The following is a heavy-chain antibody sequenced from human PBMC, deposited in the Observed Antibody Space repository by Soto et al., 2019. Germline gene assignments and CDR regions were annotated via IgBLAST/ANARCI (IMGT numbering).Heavy chain of an antibody. V-gene: IGHV4-59*08. J-gene: IGHJ4*02. Sequence: SETLSLTCTVSGGSISSYYWSWIRQPPGKGLEWIGYIYYSGSTNYNPSLKSRVTISVDTSKNQFSLKLSSVTAADTAVYYCARGVSDYIWGSYRLGYFDYWGQGTLVTVSS. D-gene: IGHD3-16*02. CDR2: IYYSGST. CDR1: GGSISSYY. CDR3: ARGVSDYIWGSYRLGYFDY.